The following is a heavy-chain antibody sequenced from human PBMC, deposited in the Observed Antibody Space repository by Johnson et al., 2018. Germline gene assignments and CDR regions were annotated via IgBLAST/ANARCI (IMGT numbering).Heavy chain of an antibody. Sequence: VQLQESGGGVVRPGGSLRLSCAASGFTFNDYGMSWVRQTPGKGLECFSGINWNGGSTGYADSVKGRFTISRDNAKNTLCLQMNSLRAEDSAVYYCARSRLPIAVDDYYMCVGGKGTTVAVSS. CDR3: ARSRLPIAVDDYYMCV. D-gene: IGHD6-19*01. CDR2: INWNGGST. CDR1: GFTFNDYG. J-gene: IGHJ6*03. V-gene: IGHV3-20*04.